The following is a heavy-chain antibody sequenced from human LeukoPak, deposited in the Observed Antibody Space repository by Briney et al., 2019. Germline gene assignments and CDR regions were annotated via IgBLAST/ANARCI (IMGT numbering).Heavy chain of an antibody. CDR2: ISGRGGST. Sequence: GGSLRLSCAASGFTFSSYAMSWVRQAAGKGLEWVSGISGRGGSTYYADSVKGRFTISRDNSKNTLYMQMNSLRAEDTAVYYCAKRTLAAFDCWGQGTLVTVSS. CDR1: GFTFSSYA. J-gene: IGHJ4*02. CDR3: AKRTLAAFDC. V-gene: IGHV3-23*01. D-gene: IGHD1-1*01.